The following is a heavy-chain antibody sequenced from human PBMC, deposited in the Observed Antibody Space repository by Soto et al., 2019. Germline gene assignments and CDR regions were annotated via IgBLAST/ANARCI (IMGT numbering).Heavy chain of an antibody. Sequence: QVQLQESGPGLVKPSETLSLTCTVSGGSMSSYYWSWIRQPPGKGLEWIGYIYYSGSTKYNPSLMSRVTISVETSKNRFSLKLSSLTAADTAVYYCARAPDRNWFDPWGRGTLVTVSS. CDR2: IYYSGST. CDR1: GGSMSSYY. V-gene: IGHV4-59*08. J-gene: IGHJ5*02. CDR3: ARAPDRNWFDP.